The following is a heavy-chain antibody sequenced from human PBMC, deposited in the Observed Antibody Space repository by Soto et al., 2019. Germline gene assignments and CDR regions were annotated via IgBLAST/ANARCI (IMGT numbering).Heavy chain of an antibody. Sequence: QVQLLESGGGVVQPGRSLRLSCAASAFTFSDFAMHWVRQAPGKGLEWMAVMSSDGTTIYYAGSVKGRFTISIDNFKSTLYLQMNSLRPDDTAVYYCARAGFHVGLDVWGLGTTVTVS. CDR3: ARAGFHVGLDV. V-gene: IGHV3-30-3*01. J-gene: IGHJ6*02. CDR2: MSSDGTTI. CDR1: AFTFSDFA. D-gene: IGHD3-9*01.